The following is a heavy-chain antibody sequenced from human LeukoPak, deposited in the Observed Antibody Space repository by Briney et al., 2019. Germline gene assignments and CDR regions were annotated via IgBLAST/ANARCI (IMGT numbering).Heavy chain of an antibody. CDR1: GYTFSSYG. CDR3: ARDIKSYDSSGYYDY. Sequence: ASVKVSCKTSGYTFSSYGVRWVRQAPAQGLEWMGWISAYNGNRNYAQNFQGRVTMTTDTSTGTAYMDLRSLRSDDTAVYYCARDIKSYDSSGYYDYWGQGTLVTVSS. J-gene: IGHJ4*02. D-gene: IGHD3-22*01. CDR2: ISAYNGNR. V-gene: IGHV1-18*01.